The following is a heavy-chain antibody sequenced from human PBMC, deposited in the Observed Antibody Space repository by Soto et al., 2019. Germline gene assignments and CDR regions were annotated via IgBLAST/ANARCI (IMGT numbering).Heavy chain of an antibody. CDR2: ISGSGGST. J-gene: IGHJ4*02. CDR3: AKIKDIVVVVAAISL. CDR1: GFTFSSYA. D-gene: IGHD2-15*01. V-gene: IGHV3-23*01. Sequence: GGSLRLSCAASGFTFSSYAMSWVRQAPGKGLEWVSAISGSGGSTYYADSVKGRFTISRDNSKNTLYLQMNSLRAEDTAVYYCAKIKDIVVVVAAISLWGQGTLVTVSS.